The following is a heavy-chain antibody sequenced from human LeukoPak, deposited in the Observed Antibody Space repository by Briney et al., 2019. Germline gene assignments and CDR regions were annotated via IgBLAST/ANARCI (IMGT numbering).Heavy chain of an antibody. V-gene: IGHV3-30-3*02. CDR1: GFTFSSYA. D-gene: IGHD3-16*02. J-gene: IGHJ3*02. Sequence: PGGSLRLSCAASGFTFSSYAMHWVRQAPGKGLEWVAVISYDGSNKYYADSVKGRFTISRDNSKNTLDLQMNSLRAEDTAVYYCAKSYRDAFDIWGQGTMVTVSS. CDR3: AKSYRDAFDI. CDR2: ISYDGSNK.